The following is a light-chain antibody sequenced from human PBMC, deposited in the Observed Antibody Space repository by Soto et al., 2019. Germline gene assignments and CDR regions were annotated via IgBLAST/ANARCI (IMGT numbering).Light chain of an antibody. CDR3: QQKYRIPRT. CDR1: QSISTY. V-gene: IGKV1-39*01. J-gene: IGKJ1*01. Sequence: DIQMTQSPSSLSASVGDRVTITCRASQSISTYLNWYQHKPGKAPKVLINGASSLQSGVPSRFSGSGSGTDFTLTISSLQPEDSATYFCQQKYRIPRTFGQGTKVDI. CDR2: GAS.